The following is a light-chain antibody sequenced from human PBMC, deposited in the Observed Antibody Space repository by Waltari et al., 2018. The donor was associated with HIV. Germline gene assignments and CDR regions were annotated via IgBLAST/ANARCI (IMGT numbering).Light chain of an antibody. Sequence: QSALTQPRSVSGSPGQSVTIPCTGTSSDVGGYNYVSWYEQHPGKAPNLMIYDVSKRPSGVPDRFSGSNSGNTASLTISGLQAEDEADYYCCSYAGSYTYVFGTGTKVTVL. V-gene: IGLV2-11*01. CDR1: SSDVGGYNY. CDR3: CSYAGSYTYV. CDR2: DVS. J-gene: IGLJ1*01.